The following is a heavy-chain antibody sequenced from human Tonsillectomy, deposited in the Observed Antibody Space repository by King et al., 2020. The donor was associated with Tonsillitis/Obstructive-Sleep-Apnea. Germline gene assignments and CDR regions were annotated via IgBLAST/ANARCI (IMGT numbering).Heavy chain of an antibody. V-gene: IGHV4-4*02. D-gene: IGHD2-15*01. CDR1: GGSISRSNW. Sequence: QLEESGPGLVKPSGTLSLTCAVSGGSISRSNWWRWVRQPPGEGLEGVGEIYHSGSNNHNPSPKSRVTISVDKSKNQFSLKLSSGTAADTAVYYCARDPFVVVVAAPDAFDIWGQGTMVTVSS. J-gene: IGHJ3*02. CDR2: IYHSGSN. CDR3: ARDPFVVVVAAPDAFDI.